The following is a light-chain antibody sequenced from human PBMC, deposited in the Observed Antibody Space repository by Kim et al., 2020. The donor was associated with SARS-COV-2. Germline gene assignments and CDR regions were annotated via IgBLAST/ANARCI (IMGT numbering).Light chain of an antibody. CDR1: ESISRY. Sequence: SAAVGDRVTITCRASESISRYLNWYKQKPGKAPNVLIYGASSRQSGVPSRFSGSGSGRDFSLTINSLQPEDFATYYCQQSYSTPVTFGQGTKLEI. V-gene: IGKV1-39*01. CDR3: QQSYSTPVT. CDR2: GAS. J-gene: IGKJ2*01.